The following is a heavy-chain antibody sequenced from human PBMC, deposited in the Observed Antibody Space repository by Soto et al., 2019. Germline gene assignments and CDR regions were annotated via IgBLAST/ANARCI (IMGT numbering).Heavy chain of an antibody. CDR2: ITAYDGKI. CDR3: ARGLTYGDFDF. Sequence: QIQLVQSGPEVTKTGASVKVSCKASGYTFTTFGINWVRQAPGQGLEWMGCITAYDGKIKYAQNYQGRVSMPIDTPTSTGYLELRALRSDDTAVYCCARGLTYGDFDFWAQGALGDVSS. CDR1: GYTFTTFG. D-gene: IGHD4-17*01. V-gene: IGHV1-18*01. J-gene: IGHJ4*02.